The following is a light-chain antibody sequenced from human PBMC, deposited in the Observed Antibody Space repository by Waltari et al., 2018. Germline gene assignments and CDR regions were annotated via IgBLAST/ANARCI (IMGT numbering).Light chain of an antibody. Sequence: QSVLTQPPSTSGTPGQRVIISCSGSSSNIGSNVVNWYQQLPGKAPKLVIYRNAQRPSGVPGRFSGSKSGTSASLAISGLQGEDEADYYCAAWDDSLHGHWVFGGGTKVTVL. CDR2: RNA. CDR3: AAWDDSLHGHWV. V-gene: IGLV1-44*01. J-gene: IGLJ3*02. CDR1: SSNIGSNV.